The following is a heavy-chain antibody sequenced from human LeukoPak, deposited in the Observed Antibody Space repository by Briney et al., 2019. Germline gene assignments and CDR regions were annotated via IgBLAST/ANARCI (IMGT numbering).Heavy chain of an antibody. CDR1: GFTFSNAW. CDR2: IKSKTDGGTT. CDR3: TTDLYNTGGLGAARKDY. V-gene: IGHV3-15*01. J-gene: IGHJ4*02. Sequence: GGSLRLSCAASGFTFSNAWMSWVRQAPGKGLEWVGRIKSKTDGGTTDYAAPVKGRFTISRDDSKNTLYLQMNSLKTEDTAVYYCTTDLYNTGGLGAARKDYWGQGTLVTVSS. D-gene: IGHD3-10*01.